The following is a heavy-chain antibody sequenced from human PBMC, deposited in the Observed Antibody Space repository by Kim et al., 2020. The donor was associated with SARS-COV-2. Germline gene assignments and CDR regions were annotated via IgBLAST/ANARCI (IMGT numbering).Heavy chain of an antibody. J-gene: IGHJ5*02. CDR2: IYHSGST. V-gene: IGHV4-30-2*01. CDR1: GGSISSGAYS. D-gene: IGHD3-9*01. CDR3: ARAPYYDILTGYQWGWFDP. Sequence: SETLSLTCAVSGGSISSGAYSWSWIRQPPGKGLECIGYIYHSGSTYYNPSLKSRVTISVDRSKNQFSLKLSSVTAADTAVYYCARAPYYDILTGYQWGWFDPWGQGTLVTVSS.